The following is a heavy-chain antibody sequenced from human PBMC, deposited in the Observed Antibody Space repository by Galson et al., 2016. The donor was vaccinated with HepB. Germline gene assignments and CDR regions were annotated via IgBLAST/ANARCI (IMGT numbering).Heavy chain of an antibody. D-gene: IGHD2-21*01. CDR1: GFSLSTSGMC. V-gene: IGHV2-70*11. Sequence: PALVKPTQTLTLTCTFSGFSLSTSGMCVSWIRQPPGKAPEWLAGIDWDDDKYYSTSLETSLTISKATSKNQVVLKMTNMDPLDTATYYGARNYCGGPNWFDPWGQGTLVTGAS. CDR3: ARNYCGGPNWFDP. J-gene: IGHJ5*02. CDR2: IDWDDDK.